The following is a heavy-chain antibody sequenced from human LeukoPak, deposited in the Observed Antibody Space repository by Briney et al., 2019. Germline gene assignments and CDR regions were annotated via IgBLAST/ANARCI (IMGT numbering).Heavy chain of an antibody. D-gene: IGHD1-26*01. CDR2: INKDGGEK. J-gene: IGHJ4*02. CDR3: VKDSPPRYSGSPPAY. V-gene: IGHV3-7*03. Sequence: GGSLRLSCAASGFTIGSYWMSWVRQAPGKGLEWVANINKDGGEKYYVDSVKGRFTISRDNAKNSLYLQMNSLRADDTAVYYCVKDSPPRYSGSPPAYWGQGTLVTVSS. CDR1: GFTIGSYW.